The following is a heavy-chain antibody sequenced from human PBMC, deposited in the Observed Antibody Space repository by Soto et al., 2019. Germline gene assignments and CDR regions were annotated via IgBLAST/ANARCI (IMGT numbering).Heavy chain of an antibody. V-gene: IGHV3-15*07. CDR2: IKSKTVGGTT. D-gene: IGHD3-22*01. CDR1: GFTFSNAW. J-gene: IGHJ6*02. Sequence: GGSLRLSCAASGFTFSNAWMNWVRQAPGKGLEWVGRIKSKTVGGTTDYAAPVKGRFTISRDDSKNTLYLQMNSLKTEDTAVYYCTSLYDSSGYYYELIPSRPQSANYYGMDVWGQGTTVT. CDR3: TSLYDSSGYYYELIPSRPQSANYYGMDV.